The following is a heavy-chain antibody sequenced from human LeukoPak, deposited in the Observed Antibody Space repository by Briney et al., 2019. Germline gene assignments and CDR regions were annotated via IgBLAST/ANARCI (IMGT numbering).Heavy chain of an antibody. CDR2: IYHSGST. CDR1: GGSISSYY. J-gene: IGHJ3*02. CDR3: ASVYNWNDVVAFDI. Sequence: PSETLSLTCTVSGGSISSYYWGWIRQPPGKGLEWIGSIYHSGSTYYNPSLKSRVTISVDTSKNQFSLKLSSVTAADTAVYYCASVYNWNDVVAFDIWGQGTMVTVSS. V-gene: IGHV4-38-2*02. D-gene: IGHD1-1*01.